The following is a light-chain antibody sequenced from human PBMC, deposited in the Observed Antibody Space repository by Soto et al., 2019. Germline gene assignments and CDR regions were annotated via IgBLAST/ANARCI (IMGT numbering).Light chain of an antibody. CDR2: DVG. V-gene: IGLV2-14*01. J-gene: IGLJ2*01. CDR1: SSDVGGSNY. Sequence: QSALTQPASVSGSPGQSVTISCTGTSSDVGGSNYVSWYQQYPGEAPKLMIYDVGYRPSGISNRFTGSKSGNTASLTISRLQAEDEADYFCSSFGGSSTRFGGGTKLTVL. CDR3: SSFGGSSTR.